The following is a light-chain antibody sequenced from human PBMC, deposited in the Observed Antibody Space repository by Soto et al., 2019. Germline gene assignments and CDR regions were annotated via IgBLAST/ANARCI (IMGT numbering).Light chain of an antibody. CDR2: LAT. J-gene: IGKJ5*01. CDR1: QSININ. V-gene: IGKV1-39*01. CDR3: QQSYRIPIT. Sequence: IQMTQSPSSLSASVGDRVTITCRSSQSININVNWYQQKPGKAPNLLIYLATRLQSGVPSRFSGSGSVTEFTLTISSLQLEDFATYYCQQSYRIPITFGQGTRL.